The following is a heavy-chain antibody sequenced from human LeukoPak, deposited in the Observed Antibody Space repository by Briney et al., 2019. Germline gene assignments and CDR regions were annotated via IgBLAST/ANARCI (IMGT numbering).Heavy chain of an antibody. D-gene: IGHD3-16*02. V-gene: IGHV3-74*01. CDR1: GITFDDYA. Sequence: GGSLRLSCAASGITFDDYAMHWVRQAPGKGLVWVSRINTDGSRTTYADSVKGRFTISRDNAKNTLYLQMNSLRADDTAVYFCARGLGGSYPFDCWGQGALVTVSS. CDR3: ARGLGGSYPFDC. J-gene: IGHJ4*02. CDR2: INTDGSRT.